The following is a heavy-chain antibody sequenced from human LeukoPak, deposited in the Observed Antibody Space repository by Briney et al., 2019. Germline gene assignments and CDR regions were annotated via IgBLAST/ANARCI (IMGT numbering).Heavy chain of an antibody. CDR3: ARLSVAAEYYFDY. CDR2: MYYSGIT. V-gene: IGHV4-59*08. CDR1: GGSIDNHY. Sequence: SETLSLTCSVSGGSIDNHYWSWIRQPLGKGLEWIGYMYYSGITNYNPSLQGRVTISVDTSKNHFSLKLRSVTASDTAVYYCARLSVAAEYYFDYWGQGTLVTVSS. D-gene: IGHD6-6*01. J-gene: IGHJ4*02.